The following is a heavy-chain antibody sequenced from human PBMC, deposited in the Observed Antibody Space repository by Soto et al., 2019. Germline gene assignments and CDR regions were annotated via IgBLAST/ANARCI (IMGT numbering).Heavy chain of an antibody. CDR2: MNPNSGNT. Sequence: ASVKVSCKASGYTFTSYDINWVRQATGQGLEWMGWMNPNSGNTGYAQKFQGRVIMTRNTSISTAYMELSSLRSEDTAVYYCATAVAFDYCYGMDVWGQGTTVTVSS. V-gene: IGHV1-8*01. CDR1: GYTFTSYD. D-gene: IGHD6-19*01. CDR3: ATAVAFDYCYGMDV. J-gene: IGHJ6*02.